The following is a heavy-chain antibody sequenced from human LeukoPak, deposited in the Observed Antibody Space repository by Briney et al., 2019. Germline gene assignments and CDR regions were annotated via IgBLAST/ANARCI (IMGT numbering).Heavy chain of an antibody. CDR1: GLTFSNFW. Sequence: GGSLRLSCLASGLTFSNFWMTWLRQAPGKGLEWVANIKQDGSETYYSDSVRGRFTISRDNAKHSMYLQMNSLRAEDTALYYCARGDCSSTSCYMTPLFDYWGQGTLVTVSS. V-gene: IGHV3-7*01. D-gene: IGHD2-2*02. CDR3: ARGDCSSTSCYMTPLFDY. J-gene: IGHJ4*02. CDR2: IKQDGSET.